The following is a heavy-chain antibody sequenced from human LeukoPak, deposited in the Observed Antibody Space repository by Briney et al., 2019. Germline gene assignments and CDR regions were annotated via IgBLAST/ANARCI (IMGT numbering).Heavy chain of an antibody. CDR1: GYTFTSYG. V-gene: IGHV1-18*01. Sequence: ASVKVSCKASGYTFTSYGISWVRQAPGQGLEWMGWISAYNGNTNYAQKLQGRVTMTTDTSTSTVYMELSSLRSEDTAVYYCARVYYHDSSDYYFPPDYWGQGTLVTVTS. CDR2: ISAYNGNT. CDR3: ARVYYHDSSDYYFPPDY. D-gene: IGHD3-22*01. J-gene: IGHJ4*02.